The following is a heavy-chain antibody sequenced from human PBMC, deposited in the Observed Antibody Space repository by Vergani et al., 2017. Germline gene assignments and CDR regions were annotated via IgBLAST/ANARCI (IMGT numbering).Heavy chain of an antibody. CDR2: ISYDGSNK. V-gene: IGHV3-30*03. D-gene: IGHD4-23*01. J-gene: IGHJ6*03. CDR1: GFTFSSYG. CDR3: AREMRGKFLYYYYYMDV. Sequence: QVQLVESGGGVVQPGRSLRLSCAASGFTFSSYGMHWVRQAPGKGLEWVAVISYDGSNKYYADSVKGRFTISRDNSKNTLYLQMNSLRAEDTAVYYCAREMRGKFLYYYYYMDVWGKGTTVTVSS.